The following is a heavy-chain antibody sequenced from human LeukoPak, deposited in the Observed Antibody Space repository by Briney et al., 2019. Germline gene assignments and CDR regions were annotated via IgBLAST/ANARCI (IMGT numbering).Heavy chain of an antibody. CDR1: GFTFSSYS. D-gene: IGHD3-10*01. CDR2: ISSLSGTI. V-gene: IGHV3-48*01. CDR3: ARVGVLWSTASWFDP. Sequence: PGGSLRLSCAASGFTFSSYSMNWVRQAPGEGLEWVSYISSLSGTIYYADSVKGRFTISRDNAKNSVYLQMNSLRAEDTAVYYCARVGVLWSTASWFDPWGQGTLVTVSS. J-gene: IGHJ5*02.